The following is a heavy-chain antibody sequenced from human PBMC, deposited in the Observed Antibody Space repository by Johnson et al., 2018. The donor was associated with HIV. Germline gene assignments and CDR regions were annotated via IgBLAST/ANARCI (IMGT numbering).Heavy chain of an antibody. CDR3: ARDGEYCSGGSCSDAFDI. V-gene: IGHV3-20*04. CDR1: GFTFDDYG. J-gene: IGHJ3*02. CDR2: INWNGGST. D-gene: IGHD2-15*01. Sequence: VQLVESGGGLVQPGGSLRLSCAASGFTFDDYGMSWVRQAPGKGLEWVSGINWNGGSTGYADSVKGRFTISRDNAKNSLYLQMNSLRAEYTALYYCARDGEYCSGGSCSDAFDIWGQGTMVTVSS.